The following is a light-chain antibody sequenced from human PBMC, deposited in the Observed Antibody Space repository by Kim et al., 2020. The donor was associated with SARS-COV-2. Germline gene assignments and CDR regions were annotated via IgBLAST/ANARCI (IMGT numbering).Light chain of an antibody. CDR1: KMGDKN. V-gene: IGLV3-1*01. J-gene: IGLJ3*02. CDR3: QVWDSSTAV. Sequence: SVAPGQTASITCGGDKMGDKNACWYQQKPGQAPVLVIYRDSKRPSGIPERFSGSNSGNTATLTISGTQAMDEADYFCQVWDSSTAVFGGGTQLTVL. CDR2: RDS.